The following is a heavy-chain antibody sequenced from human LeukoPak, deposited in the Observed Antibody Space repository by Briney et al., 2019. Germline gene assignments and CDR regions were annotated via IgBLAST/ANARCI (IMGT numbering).Heavy chain of an antibody. V-gene: IGHV4-38-2*02. D-gene: IGHD6-13*01. CDR2: IYHSGST. Sequence: RPSETLSLTCTASGGSISSYYWSWIRQPPGKGLEWIGSIYHSGSTYYNPSLKSRVTISVDTSKNQFSLKLSSVTAADTAVYYCARDGIAAAGPWGQGTLVTVSS. CDR1: GGSISSYY. CDR3: ARDGIAAAGP. J-gene: IGHJ4*02.